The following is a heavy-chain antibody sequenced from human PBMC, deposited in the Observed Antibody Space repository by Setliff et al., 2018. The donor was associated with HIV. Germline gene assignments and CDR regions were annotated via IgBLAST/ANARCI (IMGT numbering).Heavy chain of an antibody. CDR2: MNPNSGNT. CDR3: AIAWDGYNFYYYYGMDV. V-gene: IGHV1-8*01. CDR1: GYTSTSYD. Sequence: ASVKVSCKASGYTSTSYDINWVRQATGQGLEWMGWMNPNSGNTGYAQKFQGRVTMTRNTSISTAYMELSSLRSEDTAVYYCAIAWDGYNFYYYYGMDVWGQGTTVTVSS. J-gene: IGHJ6*02. D-gene: IGHD5-12*01.